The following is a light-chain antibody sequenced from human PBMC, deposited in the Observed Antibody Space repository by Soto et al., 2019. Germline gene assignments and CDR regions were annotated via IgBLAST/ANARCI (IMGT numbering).Light chain of an antibody. CDR1: NSDVGIYDF. CDR3: SSHAGSNNYV. Sequence: QSVLTQPASVSGTPGQSITISCTGSNSDVGIYDFVSWYQHHPGRAPKLIVSEVSHRPSGVPDRFSGSKSGNTASLTVSGLKAEDEADYYCSSHAGSNNYVFGTGTKLTVL. CDR2: EVS. V-gene: IGLV2-8*01. J-gene: IGLJ1*01.